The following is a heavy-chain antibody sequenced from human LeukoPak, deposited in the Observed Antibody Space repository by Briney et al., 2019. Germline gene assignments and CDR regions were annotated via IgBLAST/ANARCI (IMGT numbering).Heavy chain of an antibody. V-gene: IGHV3-48*01. CDR2: ISSSSSTI. Sequence: GGSLRLSCAASGFTFSSYSMNWVRQAPGKGLEWVSYISSSSSTIYYADSVKGRFTISRDNAKNSLYLQMNSLRAEDTAVYYCARDGRYSGSYDPSELYYYYYMDVWGKGTTVTISS. D-gene: IGHD1-26*01. CDR1: GFTFSSYS. CDR3: ARDGRYSGSYDPSELYYYYYMDV. J-gene: IGHJ6*03.